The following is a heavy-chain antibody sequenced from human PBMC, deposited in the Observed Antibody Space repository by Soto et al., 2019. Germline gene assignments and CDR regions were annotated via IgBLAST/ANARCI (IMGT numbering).Heavy chain of an antibody. Sequence: QVQLVESGGGVVQPGRSLRLSCAASGFTFSSYAMHWVRQAPGKGLEWVAVISYDGSNKYYADSVKGRFTIPRDNSKNTLYLQMNSLRAEDTAVYYCARDTGDGYNYGDGWFDPWGQGTLVTVSS. CDR2: ISYDGSNK. CDR1: GFTFSSYA. CDR3: ARDTGDGYNYGDGWFDP. V-gene: IGHV3-30-3*01. D-gene: IGHD5-12*01. J-gene: IGHJ5*02.